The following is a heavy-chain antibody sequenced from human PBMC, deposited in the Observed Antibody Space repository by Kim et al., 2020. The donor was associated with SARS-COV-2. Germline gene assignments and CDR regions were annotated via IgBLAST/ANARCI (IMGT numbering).Heavy chain of an antibody. V-gene: IGHV3-20*01. Sequence: TGYGDSGKGRFSISRDNRKNSLYLQMNSLGAEDTALYHCVRGYAGGPFDFWGQGALVTVSS. CDR3: VRGYAGGPFDF. J-gene: IGHJ4*02. D-gene: IGHD3-16*01. CDR2: T.